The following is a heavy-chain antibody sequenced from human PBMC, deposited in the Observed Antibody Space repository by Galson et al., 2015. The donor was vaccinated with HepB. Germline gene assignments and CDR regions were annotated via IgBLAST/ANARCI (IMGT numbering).Heavy chain of an antibody. J-gene: IGHJ4*02. CDR2: IRGSDGSA. CDR1: GFTFSNYA. V-gene: IGHV3-23*01. CDR3: ARDDFWSGHYTSDS. D-gene: IGHD3-3*01. Sequence: SLRLSCAASGFTFSNYAMSWVRQAPGKGLEWVSGIRGSDGSASYADSVKGRFTISRDNSKNTLYLQMNSLRVEDTAIYYCARDDFWSGHYTSDSWGQGTLVTVSS.